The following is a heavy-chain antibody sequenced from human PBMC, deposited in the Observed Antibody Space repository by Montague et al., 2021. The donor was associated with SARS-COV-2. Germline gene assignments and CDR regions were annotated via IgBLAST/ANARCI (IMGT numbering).Heavy chain of an antibody. D-gene: IGHD3-16*01. CDR3: ARHGPNAYHHSRYFDL. Sequence: SETLSLTCIVSGGSISSRTYYWGWIRQPPGKGLEWIGSLFYDGSTYYNPSLKSRVTISVDTSKNQFSLNLSSVTAADPAVYYCARHGPNAYHHSRYFDLWGRGTLVTVSS. CDR2: LFYDGST. V-gene: IGHV4-39*01. CDR1: GGSISSRTYY. J-gene: IGHJ2*01.